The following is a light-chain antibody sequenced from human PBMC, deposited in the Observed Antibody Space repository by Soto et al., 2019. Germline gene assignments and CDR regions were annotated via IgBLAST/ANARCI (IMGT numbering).Light chain of an antibody. J-gene: IGKJ1*01. CDR1: QSISSW. V-gene: IGKV1-5*03. Sequence: DIQMTQSPSTLSASVGDRVTITCRASQSISSWLAWYQQKPGKAPKLLIYKASSLESGVPSRFSGSGSGTEFTLNISSLQPDDFATYYCQQYNSYPGTFGQGTKVDIK. CDR3: QQYNSYPGT. CDR2: KAS.